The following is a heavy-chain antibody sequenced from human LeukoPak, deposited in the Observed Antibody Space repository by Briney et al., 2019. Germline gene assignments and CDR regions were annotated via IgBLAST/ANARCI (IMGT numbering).Heavy chain of an antibody. Sequence: GGSLRLSCAASGFTFSDSGMSWVRQAPGKGLDWLSVISGSGSSSYYADSVKGRFTISRDNSKNTLYLQMNSLRADDTAVYYCAKSHHVTAIDYWGQGTLVTVSS. CDR2: ISGSGSSS. CDR3: AKSHHVTAIDY. J-gene: IGHJ4*02. CDR1: GFTFSDSG. D-gene: IGHD2-21*02. V-gene: IGHV3-23*01.